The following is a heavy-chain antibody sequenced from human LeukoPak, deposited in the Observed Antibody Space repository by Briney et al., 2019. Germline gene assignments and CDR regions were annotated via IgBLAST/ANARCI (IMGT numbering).Heavy chain of an antibody. CDR2: MYYSGST. CDR1: GGSISSSNYY. CDR3: AREKYGRAFDV. V-gene: IGHV4-39*02. J-gene: IGHJ3*01. D-gene: IGHD2-2*01. Sequence: NPSETLSLTCTVSGGSISSSNYYWGWIRQPPGKGLEWIGSMYYSGSTYYNPSLKSRVTISVDTPKNHFCLRLSSVTAADTAVYYCAREKYGRAFDVWGQGTMVTVSS.